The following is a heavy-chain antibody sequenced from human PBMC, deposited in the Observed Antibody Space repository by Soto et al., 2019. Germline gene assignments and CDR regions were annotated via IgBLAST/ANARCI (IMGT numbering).Heavy chain of an antibody. CDR3: AKAVDQLLFKPLRFLSGMDV. J-gene: IGHJ6*02. Sequence: QVQLVESGGGVVQPGRSLRLSCAASGFTFSSYGMHWVRQAPGKGLEWVAFISYDGSNKYYADSVKGRFTISRDNSKNTLYLQMNSLLSEDTAVYYCAKAVDQLLFKPLRFLSGMDVWGQGTTVTVSS. CDR1: GFTFSSYG. D-gene: IGHD3-3*01. V-gene: IGHV3-30*18. CDR2: ISYDGSNK.